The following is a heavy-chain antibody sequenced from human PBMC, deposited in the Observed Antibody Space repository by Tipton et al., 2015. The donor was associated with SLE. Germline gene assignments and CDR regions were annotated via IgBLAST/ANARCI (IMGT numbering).Heavy chain of an antibody. Sequence: LRLSCTVSGGSISSGSYYWGWIRQPPGQGRAWIGSIYYSGSTYYNPSLKSRVTISVDTSKNQFSLKLSSVTAADTAVYYWARDWKGTWDYWGQGTLVTVSS. J-gene: IGHJ4*02. V-gene: IGHV4-39*07. CDR3: ARDWKGTWDY. CDR2: IYYSGST. CDR1: GGSISSGSYY. D-gene: IGHD1-14*01.